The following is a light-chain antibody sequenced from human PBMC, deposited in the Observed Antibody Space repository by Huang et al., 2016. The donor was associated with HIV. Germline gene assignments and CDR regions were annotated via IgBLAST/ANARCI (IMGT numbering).Light chain of an antibody. CDR1: QSVSSN. V-gene: IGKV3-15*01. CDR2: GAS. CDR3: QQYNNWPPYT. Sequence: EIVMTQSPATLSVSPGERATLSCRASQSVSSNLAWYQQKPGQAPRPLIYGASTRATGIPARFSGSGSGTEFTLTISSLQSEDFAVYYCQQYNNWPPYTCGQGTKLEIK. J-gene: IGKJ2*01.